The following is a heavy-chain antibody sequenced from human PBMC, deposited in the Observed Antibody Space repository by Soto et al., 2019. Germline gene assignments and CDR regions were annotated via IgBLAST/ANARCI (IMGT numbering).Heavy chain of an antibody. CDR2: IYPGDSDT. D-gene: IGHD2-2*01. CDR3: ARQVVPAAISHPYYYGMDV. CDR1: GYSFTSYW. J-gene: IGHJ6*02. Sequence: GESLKISCKGSGYSFTSYWIGWVRQMPGKGLVWMGIIYPGDSDTRYSPSFQGQVTISADKSISTAYLQWSSLKASDTAMYYCARQVVPAAISHPYYYGMDVWGQGTTVTVSS. V-gene: IGHV5-51*01.